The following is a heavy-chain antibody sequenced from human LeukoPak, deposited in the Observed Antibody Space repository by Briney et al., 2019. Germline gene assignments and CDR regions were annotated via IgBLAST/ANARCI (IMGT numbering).Heavy chain of an antibody. V-gene: IGHV4-61*02. Sequence: SSQTLSLTCTVSGGSISSGSYYWSWIRQPAGKGLEWIGRIYTSESTNYNPSLKSRVTISVDTSKNQFSLKLSSVTAADTAVYYCAREPYDSSGYYYPSYFDYWGRGTLVTVSS. D-gene: IGHD3-22*01. CDR3: AREPYDSSGYYYPSYFDY. CDR1: GGSISSGSYY. J-gene: IGHJ4*02. CDR2: IYTSEST.